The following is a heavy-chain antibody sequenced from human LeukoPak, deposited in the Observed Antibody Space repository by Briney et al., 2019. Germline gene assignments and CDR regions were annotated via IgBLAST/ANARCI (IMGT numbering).Heavy chain of an antibody. CDR2: INHSGST. Sequence: ASETLSLTCAVYGGSFSGYYWSWIRQPPGKGLEWIGEINHSGSTNYNPSLKSRVTISVDTSKNQFSLKLSSVTVADTAVYYCASLRGYSLLDAFDIWGQGTMVTVSS. CDR1: GGSFSGYY. V-gene: IGHV4-34*01. CDR3: ASLRGYSLLDAFDI. J-gene: IGHJ3*02. D-gene: IGHD5-18*01.